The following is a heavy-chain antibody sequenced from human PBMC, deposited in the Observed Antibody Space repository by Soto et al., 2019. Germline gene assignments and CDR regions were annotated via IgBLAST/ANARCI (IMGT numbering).Heavy chain of an antibody. CDR2: ISYDGSNK. D-gene: IGHD3-10*01. Sequence: PGGSLRLSCAASGFTFSSYGMHWVRQAPGKGLEWVAVISYDGSNKYYADSVKGRFTISRDNSKNTLYLQMNSLRAEDTAVYYCARERPYYYGSGSRHYYYGMDVWGQGTTVTVSS. V-gene: IGHV3-30*19. CDR3: ARERPYYYGSGSRHYYYGMDV. CDR1: GFTFSSYG. J-gene: IGHJ6*02.